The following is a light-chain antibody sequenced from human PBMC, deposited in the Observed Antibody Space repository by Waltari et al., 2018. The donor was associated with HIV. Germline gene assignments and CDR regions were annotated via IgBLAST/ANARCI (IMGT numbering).Light chain of an antibody. V-gene: IGKV3-20*01. CDR3: QQYGSSPPYT. CDR1: QRGASRF. Sequence: IVLTQSPGTLSLSRGERATLSCRASQRGASRFLAWYQQKPGQAPRLLISRASSRATGIPDRCSGSGYGTDFTLTISTLEPEDFAVYYCQQYGSSPPYTFGQGTKLEIK. CDR2: RAS. J-gene: IGKJ2*01.